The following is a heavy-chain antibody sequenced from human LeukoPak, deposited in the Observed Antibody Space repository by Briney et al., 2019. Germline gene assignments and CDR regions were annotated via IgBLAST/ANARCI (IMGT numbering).Heavy chain of an antibody. CDR3: ARDQVSVAVRPEYFQH. Sequence: GGSLRLSCAASGFTFSSYSMNWVRQAPGKGLEWVSSISSSSSYIYYADSVKGRFTISRDNAKNSLYLQMNSLRAEDTAVCYCARDQVSVAVRPEYFQHWGQGTLVTVSS. CDR1: GFTFSSYS. J-gene: IGHJ1*01. V-gene: IGHV3-21*01. D-gene: IGHD6-19*01. CDR2: ISSSSSYI.